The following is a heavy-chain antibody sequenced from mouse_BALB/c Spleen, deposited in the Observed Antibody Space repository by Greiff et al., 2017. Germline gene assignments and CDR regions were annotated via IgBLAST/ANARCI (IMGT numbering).Heavy chain of an antibody. D-gene: IGHD1-1*01. CDR2: IDPANGNT. CDR3: ASYYGSSYGGYAMDY. J-gene: IGHJ4*01. Sequence: DVQLQESGAELVKPGASVKLSCTASGFNIKDTYMHWVKQRPEQGLEWIGRIDPANGNTKYDPKFQGKATITADTSSNTAYLQLSSLTSEDTAVYYCASYYGSSYGGYAMDYWGQGTSVTVSS. CDR1: GFNIKDTY. V-gene: IGHV14-3*02.